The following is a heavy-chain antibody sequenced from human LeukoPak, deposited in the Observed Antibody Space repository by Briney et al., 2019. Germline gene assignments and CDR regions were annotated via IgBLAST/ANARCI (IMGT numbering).Heavy chain of an antibody. CDR2: ISGSGGST. D-gene: IGHD3-3*01. V-gene: IGHV3-23*01. CDR3: ARSHPGSYYDFWSGYKS. Sequence: PGGSLRLSCAASGFTFSSYAMSWVRQAPGKGLEWVSAISGSGGSTYYADSVKGRFTISRDDSKNTLYLQMNSLRAEDTAVYYCARSHPGSYYDFWSGYKSWGQGTLVTVSS. J-gene: IGHJ4*02. CDR1: GFTFSSYA.